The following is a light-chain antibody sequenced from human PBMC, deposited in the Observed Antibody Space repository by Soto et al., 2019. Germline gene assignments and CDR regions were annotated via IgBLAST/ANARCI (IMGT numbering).Light chain of an antibody. Sequence: QSALTQAASVSGSPGQSITISCTGTSSDIGGSDYVSRYQKHPGKAPKVIIYEVSDRPSGVSDRFSGSKSGNTASLTISGLQAEDEADYYCSSYVTSGTLVFGGGTKVTVL. J-gene: IGLJ3*02. CDR3: SSYVTSGTLV. V-gene: IGLV2-14*01. CDR2: EVS. CDR1: SSDIGGSDY.